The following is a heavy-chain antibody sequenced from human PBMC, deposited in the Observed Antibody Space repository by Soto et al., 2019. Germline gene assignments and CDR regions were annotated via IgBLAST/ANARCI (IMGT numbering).Heavy chain of an antibody. CDR1: GYTFTSYG. CDR3: ARGWGQLQRWLKPDY. V-gene: IGHV1-18*01. CDR2: ISAYNGNT. Sequence: ASVKVSCKASGYTFTSYGISWARQAPGQGLEWMGWISAYNGNTNYAQKLQGRVTMTTDTSTSTAYMELRSLRSDDTAVYYCARGWGQLQRWLKPDYWGQGTLVTVSS. J-gene: IGHJ4*02. D-gene: IGHD1-1*01.